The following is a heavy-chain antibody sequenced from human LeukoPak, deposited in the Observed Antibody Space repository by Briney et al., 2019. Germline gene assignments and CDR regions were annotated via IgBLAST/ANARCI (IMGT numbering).Heavy chain of an antibody. Sequence: ASVKVSCKASGYTFTSYDIDWVRQATGQGLEWMGWMNPNSGNTGYAQKFQGSVTMTRNTSISTAYMELSSLRSEDTAVYYCASPGDYYYGMDVWGQGTTVTVSS. CDR3: ASPGDYYYGMDV. CDR2: MNPNSGNT. J-gene: IGHJ6*02. V-gene: IGHV1-8*01. CDR1: GYTFTSYD.